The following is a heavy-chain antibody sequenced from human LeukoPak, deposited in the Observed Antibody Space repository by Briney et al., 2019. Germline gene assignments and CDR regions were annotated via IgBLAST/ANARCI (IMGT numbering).Heavy chain of an antibody. Sequence: GESLKISCQGSGYNFPIYWIGWVRQMPGQGLEWMGIIYPDDSNTIYGPSFQGQVTISADKSINTAYLEWSSLKASDTAIYYCARQGSAGKYYYYYMDVWGKGTTVTVSS. CDR2: IYPDDSNT. V-gene: IGHV5-51*01. CDR3: ARQGSAGKYYYYYMDV. J-gene: IGHJ6*03. CDR1: GYNFPIYW. D-gene: IGHD6-13*01.